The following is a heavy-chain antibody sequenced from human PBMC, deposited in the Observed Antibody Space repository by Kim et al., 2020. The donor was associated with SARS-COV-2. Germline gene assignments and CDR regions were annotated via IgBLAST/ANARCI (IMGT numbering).Heavy chain of an antibody. CDR3: ARLTTGETFAFDI. CDR1: GGSISSYY. V-gene: IGHV4-59*01. J-gene: IGHJ3*02. CDR2: IYYSGST. D-gene: IGHD4-17*01. Sequence: SETLSLTCTVSGGSISSYYWSWIRQPPGKGLEWIGYIYYSGSTNYNPSLKSRVTIAVDTSKNQFSLKLSSVTAADTAVYYCARLTTGETFAFDIWGQGTMVTVSS.